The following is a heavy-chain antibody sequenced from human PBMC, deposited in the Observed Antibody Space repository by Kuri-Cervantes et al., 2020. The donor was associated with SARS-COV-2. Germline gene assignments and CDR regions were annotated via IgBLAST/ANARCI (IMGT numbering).Heavy chain of an antibody. Sequence: GSLRLSCAASGFTFSSYSMNWVRQAPGKGLEWVSSISSNSSYIYYADSVKGRFTISRDNAKNSLYLQMNSLRAEDTAVYYCARDFLLLAAQDYWGQGTLVTVSS. CDR3: ARDFLLLAAQDY. J-gene: IGHJ4*02. CDR1: GFTFSSYS. D-gene: IGHD6-13*01. V-gene: IGHV3-21*01. CDR2: ISSNSSYI.